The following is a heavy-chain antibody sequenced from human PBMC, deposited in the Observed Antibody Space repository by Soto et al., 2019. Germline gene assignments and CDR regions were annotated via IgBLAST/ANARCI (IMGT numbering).Heavy chain of an antibody. CDR3: ATTRLYDILTGRRRYIDY. V-gene: IGHV3-23*01. Sequence: VQLLESGGGLVQPGGSLRLSCAASGFTFSSYAMSWVRQAPGKGLEWVSAISGSGGSTYYADSVKGRFTISRDNSKTTLYLQMNSLRAEDTAVYYGATTRLYDILTGRRRYIDYGGQGTLVTVSS. D-gene: IGHD3-9*01. CDR1: GFTFSSYA. J-gene: IGHJ4*02. CDR2: ISGSGGST.